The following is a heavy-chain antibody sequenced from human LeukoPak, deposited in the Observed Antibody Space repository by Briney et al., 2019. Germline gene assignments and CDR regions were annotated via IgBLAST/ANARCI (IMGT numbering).Heavy chain of an antibody. Sequence: SETLSLTCAVYGGSFSGYYWSWIRQPPGKGLEWIGEINHSGSTNYNPSLKSRVTISVDTSKNQFSLKLSSVTAADTAVYYCARVRRGYSSGWPDYWGQGTLVTVSS. D-gene: IGHD6-19*01. CDR1: GGSFSGYY. CDR2: INHSGST. J-gene: IGHJ4*02. CDR3: ARVRRGYSSGWPDY. V-gene: IGHV4-34*01.